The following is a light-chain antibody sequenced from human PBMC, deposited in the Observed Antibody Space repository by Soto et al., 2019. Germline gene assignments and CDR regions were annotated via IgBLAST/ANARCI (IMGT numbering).Light chain of an antibody. Sequence: QSALTQPPSASGSPGQSVTISCTGTSTDVGGYNSVSWYQQHPGKVPVLIIYEVSKRPSGVPDRFSGSKSVNTASLTVAGLQAEDEADYYCSSYAGSNNVVFGGGTKVTVL. J-gene: IGLJ2*01. CDR1: STDVGGYNS. V-gene: IGLV2-8*01. CDR2: EVS. CDR3: SSYAGSNNVV.